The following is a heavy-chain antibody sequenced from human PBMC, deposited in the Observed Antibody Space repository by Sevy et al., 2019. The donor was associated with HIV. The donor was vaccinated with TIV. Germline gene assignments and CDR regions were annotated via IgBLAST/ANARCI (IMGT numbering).Heavy chain of an antibody. D-gene: IGHD2-2*01. J-gene: IGHJ4*02. V-gene: IGHV3-48*01. CDR2: ISSSSSSI. Sequence: GGSLRLSCAASGFTFSSYSMNWFRQAPRKGLEWVSSISSSSSSIYYADSVKGRFTISRDNAKNSLYLQMDSLTAEDTAVYYCARGFCVSSSCSGSSWGQGTLVTVSS. CDR1: GFTFSSYS. CDR3: ARGFCVSSSCSGSS.